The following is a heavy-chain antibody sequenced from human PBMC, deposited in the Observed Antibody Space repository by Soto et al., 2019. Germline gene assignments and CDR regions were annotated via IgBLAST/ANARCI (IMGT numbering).Heavy chain of an antibody. Sequence: SVKVSCKASGGTFSSYAISWVRQAPGQGLEWMGGIIPIFGTANYAQKFQGRVTITADESTSTAYLELSSLRAEDTAVYYCARSPRGSSSNPTFDYWGQGTLVTVSS. D-gene: IGHD6-13*01. J-gene: IGHJ4*02. V-gene: IGHV1-69*13. CDR3: ARSPRGSSSNPTFDY. CDR1: GGTFSSYA. CDR2: IIPIFGTA.